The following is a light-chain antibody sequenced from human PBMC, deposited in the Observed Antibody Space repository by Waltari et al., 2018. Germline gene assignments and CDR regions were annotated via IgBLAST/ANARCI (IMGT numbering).Light chain of an antibody. Sequence: EIVLTQSPATRSVSSGESATLPCRASQSVGTFLAWFQQKPGQAPRLLIYDASKRATGIPARFSGSGSGTDFSLTIRSLEPEDFAIYYCQQRSNWPMYTFGQGTKLEIK. CDR2: DAS. V-gene: IGKV3-11*01. CDR3: QQRSNWPMYT. J-gene: IGKJ2*01. CDR1: QSVGTF.